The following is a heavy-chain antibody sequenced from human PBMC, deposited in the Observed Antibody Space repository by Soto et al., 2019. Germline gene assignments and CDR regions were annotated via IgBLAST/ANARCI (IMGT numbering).Heavy chain of an antibody. CDR3: AREVRGSCSGGSCGIFDY. CDR2: ISSSGSTI. V-gene: IGHV3-11*01. Sequence: GGSLRLSCAASGFTFSDYYMSWIRQAPGKGLEWVSYISSSGSTIYYADSVKGRFTISRDNAKNSLYLQMNSLRAEDTAVYYCAREVRGSCSGGSCGIFDYWGQGTLVTVSS. D-gene: IGHD2-15*01. CDR1: GFTFSDYY. J-gene: IGHJ4*02.